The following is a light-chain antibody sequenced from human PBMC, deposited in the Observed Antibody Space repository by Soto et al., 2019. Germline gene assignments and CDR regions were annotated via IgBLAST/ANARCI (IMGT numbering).Light chain of an antibody. CDR1: QNIRSR. CDR3: QQYHSYWT. CDR2: DAS. J-gene: IGKJ1*01. Sequence: DFQMTQSPSTLSASVGYSVTIISRASQNIRSRLAWFQQKPGKAPKLLIYDASSLESGDPQRFSGSGSGTEFTLTISSLQTDDFSTYYCQQYHSYWTCGQGTKVDMK. V-gene: IGKV1-5*02.